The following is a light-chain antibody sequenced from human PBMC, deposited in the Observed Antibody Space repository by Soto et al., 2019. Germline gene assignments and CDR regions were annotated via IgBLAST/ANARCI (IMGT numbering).Light chain of an antibody. CDR2: GAS. Sequence: IQLTQSPSSLSASVGDRVTITCRASQGISSFLAWYQQKPVKAPKLLIYGASTLQSGVPSRFSGSGSGADVTLTIGRLQPEGFETYYCQQLNSFPIPFGPGTKVDIK. V-gene: IGKV1-9*01. J-gene: IGKJ3*01. CDR3: QQLNSFPIP. CDR1: QGISSF.